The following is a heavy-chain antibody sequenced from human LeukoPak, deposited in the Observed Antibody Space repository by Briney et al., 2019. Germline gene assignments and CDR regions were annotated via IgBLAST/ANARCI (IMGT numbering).Heavy chain of an antibody. J-gene: IGHJ6*02. D-gene: IGHD3-10*01. V-gene: IGHV3-74*01. CDR1: GFTFSSYW. CDR2: VNSDGSST. Sequence: GGSLRLSCAASGFTFSSYWMHWVRQAPGKGLVWVSRVNSDGSSTSYADSVKGRFTISRDNAKNTLYLQMNSLRAEDTAVYYCARDILLWFGEYYGMDVWGQGTTVTVSS. CDR3: ARDILLWFGEYYGMDV.